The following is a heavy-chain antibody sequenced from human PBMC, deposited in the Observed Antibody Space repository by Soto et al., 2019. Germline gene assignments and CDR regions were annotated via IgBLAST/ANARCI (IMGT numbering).Heavy chain of an antibody. V-gene: IGHV4-31*03. Sequence: PSLPSPVSGGSISSGYYWSWIRQHPVKGLDWFGYIYYSGNTYYTPSLKSRVSISLDTTKSHFSLKLDSVTAADTVVYYCARGAPGALDVNNAMEGWGQGTTVTVYS. CDR2: IYYSGNT. CDR1: GGSISSGYY. CDR3: ARGAPGALDVNNAMEG. D-gene: IGHD3-3*02. J-gene: IGHJ6*02.